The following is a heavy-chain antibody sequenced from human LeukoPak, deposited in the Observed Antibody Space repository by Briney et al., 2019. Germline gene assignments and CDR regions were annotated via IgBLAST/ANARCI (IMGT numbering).Heavy chain of an antibody. CDR2: INPSGGST. CDR3: ARVNNSGWPLDY. CDR1: GYTFTSYY. V-gene: IGHV1-46*01. J-gene: IGHJ4*02. Sequence: GASVKVSCKASGYTFTSYYMHWVRQAPGQRLEWMGVINPSGGSTSYAQKFQGRVTMTSDTSTSTVYLELSSLRFEDTAVYYCARVNNSGWPLDYWGQGTLVTVSS. D-gene: IGHD6-19*01.